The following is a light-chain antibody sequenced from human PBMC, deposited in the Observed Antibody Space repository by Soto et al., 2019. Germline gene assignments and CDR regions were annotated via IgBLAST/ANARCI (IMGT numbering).Light chain of an antibody. CDR1: QSVSSNN. V-gene: IGKV3-20*01. Sequence: EIVLTQSPGTLSLSPGERATLSCRASQSVSSNNLAWYQQRPGQAPRVVIYGASTRATGIPERFSGSGSGTDFTLTTSRLEPEDFAVYYCQQSGRSPFTFGPGTKVDIK. CDR3: QQSGRSPFT. J-gene: IGKJ3*01. CDR2: GAS.